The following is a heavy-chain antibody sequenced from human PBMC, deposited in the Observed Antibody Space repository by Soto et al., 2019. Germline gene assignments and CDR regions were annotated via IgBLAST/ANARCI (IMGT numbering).Heavy chain of an antibody. CDR2: IYHTGNT. Sequence: QLQLQESGSGLVKPSQTLSLTCTVSGGSINSGGYSWIWIRQPPGKGLEWIGYIYHTGNTFYNPSLQRRVTISVDQSKTQFSLSLGSVTAADTAMYYCARVERTLSTPFAYGMDVWGQGTTVTVSS. D-gene: IGHD2-2*01. J-gene: IGHJ6*02. CDR3: ARVERTLSTPFAYGMDV. V-gene: IGHV4-30-2*01. CDR1: GGSINSGGYS.